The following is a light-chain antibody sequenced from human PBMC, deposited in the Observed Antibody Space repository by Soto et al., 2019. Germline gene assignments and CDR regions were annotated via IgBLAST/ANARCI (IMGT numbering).Light chain of an antibody. CDR2: DVS. CDR1: SSDVGGYNY. V-gene: IGLV2-8*01. Sequence: QSALTQPPSASGSPGQSVTISCTGTSSDVGGYNYVSWYQQYPGKAPQLMIYDVSERPSGVPDRFSGSKSGNTASLTVSGLQAEDEADYYCSSYGGSNIVVFGGGTQLTVL. J-gene: IGLJ2*01. CDR3: SSYGGSNIVV.